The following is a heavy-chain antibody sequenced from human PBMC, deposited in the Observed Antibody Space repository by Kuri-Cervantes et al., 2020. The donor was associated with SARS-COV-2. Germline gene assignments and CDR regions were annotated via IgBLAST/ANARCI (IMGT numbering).Heavy chain of an antibody. CDR3: ARVGPQYDPNWFDP. D-gene: IGHD3-3*01. CDR2: IYYSGST. CDR1: GGSISSGDYY. J-gene: IGHJ5*02. Sequence: SETLSLTCTVSGGSISSGDYYWSWIRQPPGKGLEWIGYIYYSGSTNYNPSPKSRVTISVDTSKNQFSRKLSSVTAADTAVYYCARVGPQYDPNWFDPWGQGTLVTVSS. V-gene: IGHV4-61*08.